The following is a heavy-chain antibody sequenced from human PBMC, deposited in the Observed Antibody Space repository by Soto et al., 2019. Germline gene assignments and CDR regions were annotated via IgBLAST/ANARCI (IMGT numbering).Heavy chain of an antibody. CDR1: GFTFSSYG. J-gene: IGHJ4*02. D-gene: IGHD2-2*01. CDR2: IWYDGSNK. CDR3: ASRGVSGQLLF. V-gene: IGHV3-33*01. Sequence: HPGGSLRLSCATSGFTFSSYGMHWVRQAPGKGLEWVAVIWYDGSNKYYADSVKGRFTISRDNSKNTLYLQMNSLRAEDTAVYYCASRGVSGQLLFWGQGTLVTVSS.